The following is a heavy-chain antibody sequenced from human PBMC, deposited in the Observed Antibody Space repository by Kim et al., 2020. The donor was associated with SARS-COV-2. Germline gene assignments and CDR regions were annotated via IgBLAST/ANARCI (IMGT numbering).Heavy chain of an antibody. CDR1: GLIFSRYS. V-gene: IGHV3-21*01. J-gene: IGHJ6*02. CDR3: ARAASGYDFGIYYYYNYGMDV. D-gene: IGHD5-12*01. Sequence: GGSLRLSCEASGLIFSRYSMNWVRQAPGKGLEWVSSIRCGRSNKYYADSVKGRFTISRDNAKNTLYLQMNSLRAEDTAVYYCARAASGYDFGIYYYYNYGMDVWGQGTTVTVSS. CDR2: IRCGRSNK.